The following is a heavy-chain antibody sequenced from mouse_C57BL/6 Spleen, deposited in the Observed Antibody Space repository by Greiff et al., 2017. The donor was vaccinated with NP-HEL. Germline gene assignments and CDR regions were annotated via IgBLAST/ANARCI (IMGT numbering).Heavy chain of an antibody. CDR3: ARDGVHYYAMDY. Sequence: QVQLQQSGPELVKPGASVKISCKASGYAFSSSWMNWVKQRPGKGLEWIGRIYPGDGDTNYNGKFKGKATLTADKSSSTAYMQLSSLTSEDSAVYFCARDGVHYYAMDYWGQGTSVTVSS. CDR2: IYPGDGDT. V-gene: IGHV1-82*01. CDR1: GYAFSSSW. J-gene: IGHJ4*01. D-gene: IGHD2-3*01.